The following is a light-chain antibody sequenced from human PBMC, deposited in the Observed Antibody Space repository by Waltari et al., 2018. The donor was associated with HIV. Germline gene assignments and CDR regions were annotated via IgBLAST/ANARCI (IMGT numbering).Light chain of an antibody. CDR1: QSLIYTDGNPY. V-gene: IGKV2-30*01. Sequence: EAVLTQSPVSLSVALGRPASISCISCQSLIYTDGNPYLNCVHKRPGQSPRSLIYKISNRDSGGPDRFSGSCSVTDFTLHISRGEAEDVGIFYCMQSTHWPGTFGQGTKVEIQ. CDR3: MQSTHWPGT. CDR2: KIS. J-gene: IGKJ1*01.